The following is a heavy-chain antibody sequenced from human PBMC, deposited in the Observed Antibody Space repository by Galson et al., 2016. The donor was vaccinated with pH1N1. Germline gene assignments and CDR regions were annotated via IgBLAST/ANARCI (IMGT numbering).Heavy chain of an antibody. D-gene: IGHD2-15*01. CDR2: ISDSGSST. CDR1: GFTFSSYA. Sequence: SLRLSCAASGFTFSSYAMTWVRQAPGKGLEWVSGISDSGSSTYYADSVKGRLTISRDNSKSTVYLQMNSLRAEDTAVYYCAKGPRGVVVVAATHWGQGTLVTVSS. J-gene: IGHJ4*02. CDR3: AKGPRGVVVVAATH. V-gene: IGHV3-23*01.